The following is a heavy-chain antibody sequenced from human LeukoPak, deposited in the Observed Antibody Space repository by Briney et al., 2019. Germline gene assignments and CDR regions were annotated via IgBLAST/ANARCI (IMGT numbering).Heavy chain of an antibody. D-gene: IGHD6-13*01. V-gene: IGHV3-21*01. J-gene: IGHJ4*02. CDR2: ISSSSSYI. Sequence: GGSLRLSCAASGFTFSSYSMNWVRQAPGKGLEWVSSISSSSSYIYYADSVKGRFTISRDNAKNSLYLQMNSLRAEDTAVYYCARATKAAGPFDYWGQGTLVTVSS. CDR3: ARATKAAGPFDY. CDR1: GFTFSSYS.